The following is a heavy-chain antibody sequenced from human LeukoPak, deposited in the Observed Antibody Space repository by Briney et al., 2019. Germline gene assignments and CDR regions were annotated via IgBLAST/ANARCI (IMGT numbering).Heavy chain of an antibody. CDR1: GGSVNSGSYY. CDR3: ARAAYSGSYHSDY. D-gene: IGHD1-26*01. V-gene: IGHV4-61*01. J-gene: IGHJ4*02. CDR2: IYYSGST. Sequence: ASEILSLTCTVSGGSVNSGSYYWNWIRQPPGKGLEWIGYIYYSGSTNYNPSLKSRVTISVDTSKNQFSLKLSSVTAADTAVYYCARAAYSGSYHSDYWGQGTLVTVSS.